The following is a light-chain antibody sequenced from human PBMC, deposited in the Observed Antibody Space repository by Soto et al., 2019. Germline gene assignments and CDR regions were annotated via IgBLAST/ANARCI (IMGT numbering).Light chain of an antibody. CDR2: AAS. J-gene: IGKJ5*01. Sequence: EIVLTQSPATLSLSPGERATLSCRASQSVGSSLAWYQQKLGQAPRLLIYAASDRATGIPGRFSGSGSGTDFTLIISSLEPEDFAVYYCEQYNNWFSITFGQGTRLEIK. CDR1: QSVGSS. V-gene: IGKV3-11*01. CDR3: EQYNNWFSIT.